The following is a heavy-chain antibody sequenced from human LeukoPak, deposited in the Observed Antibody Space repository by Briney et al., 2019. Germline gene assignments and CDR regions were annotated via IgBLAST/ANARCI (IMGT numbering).Heavy chain of an antibody. Sequence: PGGSLRLSCAASGFIFSNYGMHWVRQAPGKGLEWVAVISYDGSNKYYADSVKGRFTISRDNSKNTLYLQMNSLRAEDTAVYYCANENWGQGTLVTVSS. V-gene: IGHV3-30-3*02. J-gene: IGHJ4*01. CDR3: ANEN. CDR1: GFIFSNYG. CDR2: ISYDGSNK.